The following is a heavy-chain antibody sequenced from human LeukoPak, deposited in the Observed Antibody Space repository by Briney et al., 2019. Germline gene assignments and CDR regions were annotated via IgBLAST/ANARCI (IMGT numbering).Heavy chain of an antibody. CDR1: GFTFSSYA. CDR2: ISYDGSNK. J-gene: IGHJ4*02. CDR3: ARDSSGWYYFDY. D-gene: IGHD6-19*01. V-gene: IGHV3-30-3*01. Sequence: GGSLRLSCAASGFTFSSYAMHWVRQAPGKGLEWVAVISYDGSNKYYADSVKGRFTISRDNSKNTLYLQMNSLRPEDTAVYYCARDSSGWYYFDYWGQGTLVTVSS.